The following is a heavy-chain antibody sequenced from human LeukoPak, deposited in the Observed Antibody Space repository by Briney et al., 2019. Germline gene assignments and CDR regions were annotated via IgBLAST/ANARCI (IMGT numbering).Heavy chain of an antibody. J-gene: IGHJ1*01. CDR1: GFTFSRYW. CDR3: ATGNYYDSRGYYTFGH. D-gene: IGHD3-22*01. V-gene: IGHV3-74*01. CDR2: INGDGSTT. Sequence: GGSLRLSCAASGFTFSRYWMHWVRQAPGKGLVWVSRINGDGSTTRYADSVKGGFTISRDNAKNTLYLQMNSLRAEDTAVYYCATGNYYDSRGYYTFGHWGQGTLVTVSS.